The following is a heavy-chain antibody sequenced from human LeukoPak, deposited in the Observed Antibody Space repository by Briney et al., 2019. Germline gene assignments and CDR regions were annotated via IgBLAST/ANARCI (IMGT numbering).Heavy chain of an antibody. CDR3: ARAAEGAADY. CDR1: GGSISSYY. CDR2: MYTSGST. Sequence: ASETLSLTRTVSGGSISSYYWSWIRQPAGKGLQWIGRMYTSGSTNYNPSLKSRVTMSVDTSKNQFSLQLTSVTAADTAIYYCARAAEGAADYWGQGTLVTVSS. D-gene: IGHD4/OR15-4a*01. J-gene: IGHJ4*02. V-gene: IGHV4-4*07.